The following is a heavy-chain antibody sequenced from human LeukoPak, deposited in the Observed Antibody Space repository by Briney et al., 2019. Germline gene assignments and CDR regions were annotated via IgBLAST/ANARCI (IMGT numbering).Heavy chain of an antibody. Sequence: SETLSLTCAVYGGSFSGYYWSWIRQPPGKGLEWIGEINHSGSTNYNPSLKSRVTISVDTSKNQFSLKLSSVTAADTAVYYCARKRLWFIVGYFDYWGQGTLVTVSS. CDR2: INHSGST. V-gene: IGHV4-34*01. CDR3: ARKRLWFIVGYFDY. J-gene: IGHJ4*02. CDR1: GGSFSGYY. D-gene: IGHD3-10*01.